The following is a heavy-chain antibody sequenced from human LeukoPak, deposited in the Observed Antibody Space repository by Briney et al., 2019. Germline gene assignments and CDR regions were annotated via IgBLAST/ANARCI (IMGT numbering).Heavy chain of an antibody. CDR1: GGSFSGYY. J-gene: IGHJ6*03. CDR3: ARGATVTTMDYYYYYMDV. D-gene: IGHD4-17*01. V-gene: IGHV4-34*01. Sequence: SETLSLTCAVYGGSFSGYYWSWIRQPPGKGLEWIGEINHSGSTNYNPSLKSRVTISVDTSKNQFSLRLSSVTAADTAVYYCARGATVTTMDYYYYYMDVRGKGTTVTVSS. CDR2: INHSGST.